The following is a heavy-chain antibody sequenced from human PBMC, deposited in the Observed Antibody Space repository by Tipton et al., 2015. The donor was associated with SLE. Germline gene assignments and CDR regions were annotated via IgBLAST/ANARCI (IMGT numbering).Heavy chain of an antibody. Sequence: SLRLSCAASRFSFDDYTMHWVRQAPGKGLEWVSLITWNSDHASYADSVKGRFTISRDNSKNSLYLQMSSLRSEDTAFYYCAKGMTTTWLYTALDAWGQWTTVTDSS. J-gene: IGHJ6*02. D-gene: IGHD3-16*02. CDR2: ITWNSDHA. CDR3: AKGMTTTWLYTALDA. CDR1: RFSFDDYT. V-gene: IGHV3-43*01.